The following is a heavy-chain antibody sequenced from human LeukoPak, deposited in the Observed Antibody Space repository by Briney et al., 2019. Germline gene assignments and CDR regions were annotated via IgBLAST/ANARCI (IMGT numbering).Heavy chain of an antibody. J-gene: IGHJ4*02. CDR1: GFTLSDYY. CDR3: ARLRALEY. V-gene: IGHV3-11*03. Sequence: GGSLRLSCAASGFTLSDYYMSWIRQAPGQGLEWVSYISSSSTYTNYADSVKGRFSISRDNAKNSLYLQMNNLRAEDTAVYYCARLRALEYWGQGTLVTVSS. CDR2: ISSSSTYT.